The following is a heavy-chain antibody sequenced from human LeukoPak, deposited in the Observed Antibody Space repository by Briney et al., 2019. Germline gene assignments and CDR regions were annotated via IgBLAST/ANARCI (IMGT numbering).Heavy chain of an antibody. V-gene: IGHV3-21*01. CDR2: ISTSSSYI. CDR3: ARVYQGVSLFDGIDY. D-gene: IGHD3-10*01. J-gene: IGHJ4*02. CDR1: GFTFSSYS. Sequence: GGSLRLSCAASGFTFSSYSMNWVRQAPGKGLEWVSSISTSSSYINYADSVTGRFTISRDNAKKSLYLQMNSLRAEDTAVYYCARVYQGVSLFDGIDYWGQGTLVTVSS.